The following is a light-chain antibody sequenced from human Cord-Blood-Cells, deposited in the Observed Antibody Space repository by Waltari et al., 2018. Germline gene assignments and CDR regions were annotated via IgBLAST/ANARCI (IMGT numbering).Light chain of an antibody. CDR1: QGIRND. Sequence: AIQMTQFPSSLSASVADRVTITCRASQGIRNDLGWYQQKPGKGAKLLIYAASSLQSGVPSRFSDSGSGTDFTLTISSLQPEDFATYYCLQDYNHPLTFGGGTKVEIK. V-gene: IGKV1-6*01. CDR3: LQDYNHPLT. J-gene: IGKJ4*01. CDR2: AAS.